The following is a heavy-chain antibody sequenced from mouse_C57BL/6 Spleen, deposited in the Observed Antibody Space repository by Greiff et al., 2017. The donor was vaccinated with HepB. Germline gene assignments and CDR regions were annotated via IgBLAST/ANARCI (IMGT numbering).Heavy chain of an antibody. Sequence: DVQLQESGPGMVKPSQSLSLTCTVTGYSITSGYDWHWIRHFPGNKLEWMGYISYSGSTNYNPSLKSRISITHDTSKNHFFLKLNSVTTEDTATYYCARSYYYGSSYGAMDYWGQGTSVTVSS. CDR1: GYSITSGYD. CDR3: ARSYYYGSSYGAMDY. J-gene: IGHJ4*01. CDR2: ISYSGST. D-gene: IGHD1-1*01. V-gene: IGHV3-1*01.